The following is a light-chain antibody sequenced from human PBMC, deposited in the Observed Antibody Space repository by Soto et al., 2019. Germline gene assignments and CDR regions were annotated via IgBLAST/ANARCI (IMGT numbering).Light chain of an antibody. CDR3: AAWDDSLNGVV. V-gene: IGLV1-44*01. Sequence: QSVLTQPPSASGTPGQRVTISCSGSNSNIGSNTVDWYQQFPGTAPKLLIHSTNQRPSGVPDRFSGSKSGTSVSLAISGLQSEDEADYSCAAWDDSLNGVVFGGGTKLTVL. J-gene: IGLJ3*02. CDR2: STN. CDR1: NSNIGSNT.